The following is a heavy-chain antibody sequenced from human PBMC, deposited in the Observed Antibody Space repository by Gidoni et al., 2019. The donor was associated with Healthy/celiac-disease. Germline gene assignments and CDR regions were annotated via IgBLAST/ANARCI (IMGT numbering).Heavy chain of an antibody. Sequence: QVQLHQWGAGLLKPSATLSLTCAVYGGSFSGYYWSWIRQPPGKGLEWIGEINHSGSTNYNPSLKSRVTIAVETSKNQFSLKLSSVTAADTAVYYCARVGFVVVPAALDYYYYYMDVWGKGTTVTVSS. D-gene: IGHD2-2*01. CDR1: GGSFSGYY. V-gene: IGHV4-34*01. CDR2: INHSGST. CDR3: ARVGFVVVPAALDYYYYYMDV. J-gene: IGHJ6*03.